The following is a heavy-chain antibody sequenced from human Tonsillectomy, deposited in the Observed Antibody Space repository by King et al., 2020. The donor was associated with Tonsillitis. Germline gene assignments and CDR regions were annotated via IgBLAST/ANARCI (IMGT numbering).Heavy chain of an antibody. V-gene: IGHV3-30*02. J-gene: IGHJ6*02. CDR1: GFTFSSYG. CDR3: AKDSYDFWSGPPGALDV. D-gene: IGHD3-3*01. Sequence: VQLVESGGGVVQPGGSLRLSCAASGFTFSSYGMYWVRQAPGKGLDWVAFIRYDGSNKYCAASVKGRFTISRDNSKNTLYLQMNSLRPEDTAVYYCAKDSYDFWSGPPGALDVWGQGTTVTVSS. CDR2: IRYDGSNK.